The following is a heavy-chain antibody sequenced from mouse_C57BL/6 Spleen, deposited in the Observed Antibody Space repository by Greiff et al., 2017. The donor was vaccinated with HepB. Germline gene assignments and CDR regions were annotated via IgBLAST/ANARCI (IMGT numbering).Heavy chain of an antibody. Sequence: QVHVKQSGAELARPGASVKLSCKASGYTFTSYGISWVKQRTGQGLEWIGEIYPRSGNTYYNEKFKGKATLTADKSSSTAYMELRSLTSEDSAVYFCARDYYGSSLLYAMDYWGQGTSVTVSS. J-gene: IGHJ4*01. D-gene: IGHD1-1*01. CDR1: GYTFTSYG. CDR2: IYPRSGNT. V-gene: IGHV1-81*01. CDR3: ARDYYGSSLLYAMDY.